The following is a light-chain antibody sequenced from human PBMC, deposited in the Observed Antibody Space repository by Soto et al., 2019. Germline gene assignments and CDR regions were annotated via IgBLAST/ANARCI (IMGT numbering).Light chain of an antibody. Sequence: DIQMTHSPSTLSASVGDRVPITCQASQDISNYLNWYQQKPGKAHKLMIYDAYNLETGVTSRFSGSGSGTDFTLTISSMQPEDIATYYCQKYDNLQLTFGGGNKVDIK. CDR2: DAY. V-gene: IGKV1-33*01. CDR3: QKYDNLQLT. CDR1: QDISNY. J-gene: IGKJ4*01.